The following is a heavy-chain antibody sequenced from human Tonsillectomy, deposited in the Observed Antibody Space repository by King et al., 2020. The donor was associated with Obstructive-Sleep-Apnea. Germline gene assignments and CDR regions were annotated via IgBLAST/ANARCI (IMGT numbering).Heavy chain of an antibody. D-gene: IGHD1-26*01. CDR1: GFTFDYFA. CDR2: ISWNSGSI. Sequence: LVQSGGGLVQPGRSLRLSCAASGFTFDYFAMHWVRQAPGKGLEWVSGISWNSGSIDYADSVKGRFTISRDNAKNSLYLQMNSLRAEDTALYYCAKDGHESGSPYYLDSWGQGTLVTVSS. CDR3: AKDGHESGSPYYLDS. V-gene: IGHV3-9*01. J-gene: IGHJ4*02.